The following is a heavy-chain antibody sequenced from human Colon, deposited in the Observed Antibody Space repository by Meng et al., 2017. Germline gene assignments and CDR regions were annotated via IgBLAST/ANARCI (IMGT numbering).Heavy chain of an antibody. V-gene: IGHV3-48*03. Sequence: GGSLRLSCAASGFTFSSYEMNWVRQAPGKGLERVSYISSSGSTIYYADSVNGRFTISRDNAKNSLYLQMNSLRAEDTAVYYCARGEEQWLGGWGFDYWGQGTLVTVSS. J-gene: IGHJ4*02. CDR2: ISSSGSTI. CDR3: ARGEEQWLGGWGFDY. D-gene: IGHD6-19*01. CDR1: GFTFSSYE.